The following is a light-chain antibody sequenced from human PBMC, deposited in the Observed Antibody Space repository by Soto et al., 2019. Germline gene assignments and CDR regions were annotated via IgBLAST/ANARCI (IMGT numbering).Light chain of an antibody. J-gene: IGLJ3*02. V-gene: IGLV2-14*01. CDR2: EVT. CDR3: TSFTSSNTWV. CDR1: TSDVGRYNY. Sequence: QSALTQPASVSGSPGQSFTISCTGTTSDVGRYNYVSWFQHHPGKAPKLMIYEVTNRPSGVSNRFSGSKSGDTASLTISGLQAEDEGDYYCTSFTSSNTWVFGGGTKLTVL.